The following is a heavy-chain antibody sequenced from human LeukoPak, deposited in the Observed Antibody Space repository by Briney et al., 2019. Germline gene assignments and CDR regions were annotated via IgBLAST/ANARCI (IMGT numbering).Heavy chain of an antibody. V-gene: IGHV4-30-2*01. CDR1: GGSISSGGYY. D-gene: IGHD6-19*01. Sequence: PSETLSLTCTVSGGSISSGGYYWSWIRQPPGKGLEWIGYIYHSGSTYYNPSLKSRVTISVDRSKNQFSLKLSSVTAADTAVYYCARGEDYSYSSGPPIYWGQGTLVTVSS. CDR3: ARGEDYSYSSGPPIY. CDR2: IYHSGST. J-gene: IGHJ4*02.